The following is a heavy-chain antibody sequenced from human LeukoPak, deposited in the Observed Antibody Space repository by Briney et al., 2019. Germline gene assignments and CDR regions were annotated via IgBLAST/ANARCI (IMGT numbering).Heavy chain of an antibody. CDR1: GFTFSSRW. D-gene: IGHD6-6*01. V-gene: IGHV3-48*03. J-gene: IGHJ5*02. CDR3: ARLIRGFTSLP. Sequence: GGSLRLSCAASGFTFSSRWMHWVRQAPGKGLEWISYISGTGSTIYYADSVKGRFIISRDNAKNSLFLQMSGLRVEDTAVYYCARLIRGFTSLPWGQGTLVSVSS. CDR2: ISGTGSTI.